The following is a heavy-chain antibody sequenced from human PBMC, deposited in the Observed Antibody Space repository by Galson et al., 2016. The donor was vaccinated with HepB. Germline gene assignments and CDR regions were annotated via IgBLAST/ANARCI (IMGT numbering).Heavy chain of an antibody. CDR2: TKSDGSIT. Sequence: SLRLCCAASGFTFSSYWMHWVRQAPGKGLVWVSRTKSDGSITNYADSVKGRFTISRDNAKNTLYPQMSSLRAEDTAVYYCARDFYTAADHWGQGTLVTVSS. J-gene: IGHJ4*02. V-gene: IGHV3-74*01. CDR1: GFTFSSYW. CDR3: ARDFYTAADH. D-gene: IGHD2/OR15-2a*01.